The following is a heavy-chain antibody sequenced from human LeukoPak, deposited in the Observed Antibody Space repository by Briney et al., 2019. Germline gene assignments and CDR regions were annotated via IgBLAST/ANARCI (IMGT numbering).Heavy chain of an antibody. Sequence: GASVKVSCKASGGTFSSYAISWVRQAPGQGLEWMGGIIPIFGTANYAQKFQGRVTITADESTSTAYMELRSLRSEDTAVYYCARAPHYYDSSGYYGEYWGQGTLVTVSS. J-gene: IGHJ4*02. CDR2: IIPIFGTA. D-gene: IGHD3-22*01. V-gene: IGHV1-69*13. CDR1: GGTFSSYA. CDR3: ARAPHYYDSSGYYGEY.